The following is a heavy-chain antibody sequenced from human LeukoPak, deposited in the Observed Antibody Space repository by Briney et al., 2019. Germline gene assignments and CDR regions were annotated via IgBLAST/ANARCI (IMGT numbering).Heavy chain of an antibody. J-gene: IGHJ4*02. CDR2: MQSTGNS. CDR1: CDSISTYH. CDR3: ARDKRHSYGRYFDH. Sequence: SETVSLTCSVSCDSISTYHWNWLRKPPGKGLEWIGYMQSTGNSKYNPSLRSRVTMFVDTSKNQVALILSSVAAAATAVYYCARDKRHSYGRYFDHWGQGALVTVSS. V-gene: IGHV4-59*01. D-gene: IGHD5-18*01.